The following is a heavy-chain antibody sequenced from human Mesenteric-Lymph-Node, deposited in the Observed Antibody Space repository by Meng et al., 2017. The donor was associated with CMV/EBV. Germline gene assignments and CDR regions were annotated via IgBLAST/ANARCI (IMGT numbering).Heavy chain of an antibody. CDR1: GFSFSTYW. D-gene: IGHD1-14*01. Sequence: GESLKISCATSGFSFSTYWMSWVRQAPGKGLECVANIKQDGSEKYYVDSVKGRFTISRDNAKNSLYLQMNSLRPEDTALYYCVKGISTVTFYGMDVWGQGTTVTVSS. CDR2: IKQDGSEK. CDR3: VKGISTVTFYGMDV. V-gene: IGHV3-7*03. J-gene: IGHJ6*02.